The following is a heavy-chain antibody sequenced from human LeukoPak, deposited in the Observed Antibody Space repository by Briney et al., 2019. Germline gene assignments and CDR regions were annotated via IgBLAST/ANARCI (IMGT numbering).Heavy chain of an antibody. J-gene: IGHJ4*02. CDR3: ARVRGPNDY. CDR2: IKQDGSEK. D-gene: IGHD4-17*01. V-gene: IGHV3-7*01. Sequence: GGSLRLSCAASGFTFSSYWMSWVRQAPGKGLEWVANIKQDGSEKFYVDSLKGRFTISRDNAKNSLYLQMDSLRAEDTAMYYCARVRGPNDYWGQGTLVTVSS. CDR1: GFTFSSYW.